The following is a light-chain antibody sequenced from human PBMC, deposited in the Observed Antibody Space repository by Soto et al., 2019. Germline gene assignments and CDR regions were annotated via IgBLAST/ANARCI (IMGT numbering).Light chain of an antibody. CDR3: QQLNSYPLP. V-gene: IGKV1-9*01. Sequence: DIQLTQSPSFLSASVGDRVTITCRASQGISSYLAWYQQKPGKAPNLLIYAASTLQSGVPSRFSGSGSATEFTLTISSLQPEDFATYYCQQLNSYPLPFGGGTKVEIK. CDR1: QGISSY. CDR2: AAS. J-gene: IGKJ4*01.